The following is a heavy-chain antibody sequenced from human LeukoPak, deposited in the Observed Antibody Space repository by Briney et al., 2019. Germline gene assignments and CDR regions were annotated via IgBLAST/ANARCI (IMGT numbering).Heavy chain of an antibody. CDR1: GGSISTYY. Sequence: SETLSLTCNVSGGSISTYYWSWIRQPPWKGLEWIGYIFDSGSTSYNPSLKSRVTISVDTSKNQFSLKLRSVTAADTAVYYCARHLPGYSNTWPGPWGQGNLVTVSS. J-gene: IGHJ5*02. CDR3: ARHLPGYSNTWPGP. CDR2: IFDSGST. D-gene: IGHD4-11*01. V-gene: IGHV4-59*08.